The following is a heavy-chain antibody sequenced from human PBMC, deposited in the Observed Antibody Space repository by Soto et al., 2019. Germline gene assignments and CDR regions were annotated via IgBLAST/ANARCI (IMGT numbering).Heavy chain of an antibody. CDR2: IYNSGST. V-gene: IGHV4-59*08. CDR1: GGSIGSYY. D-gene: IGHD3-3*01. J-gene: IGHJ4*02. Sequence: QVQLQESGPGLVKPSETLSLTCSVSGGSIGSYYWSWIRQPPGKGLEWIGYIYNSGSTNYNPSLKSRVTISVDTSKNPFSLKLSSVTAADTAVYYCARGGWRQIDYWGQGTLVTVSS. CDR3: ARGGWRQIDY.